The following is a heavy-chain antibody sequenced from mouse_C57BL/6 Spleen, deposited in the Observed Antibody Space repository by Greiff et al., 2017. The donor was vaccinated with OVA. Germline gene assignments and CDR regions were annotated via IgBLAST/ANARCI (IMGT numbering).Heavy chain of an antibody. CDR2: IDPENGDT. CDR1: GFNIKDDY. V-gene: IGHV14-4*01. Sequence: EVQVVESGAELVRPGASVKLSCTASGFNIKDDYMHWVKQRPEQGLEWIGWIDPENGDTEYASKFQGNATITADTSSNTAYLQLSSLTSEDTAVYYCTTPLLSWFAYWGQGTLVTVSA. CDR3: TTPLLSWFAY. D-gene: IGHD2-1*01. J-gene: IGHJ3*01.